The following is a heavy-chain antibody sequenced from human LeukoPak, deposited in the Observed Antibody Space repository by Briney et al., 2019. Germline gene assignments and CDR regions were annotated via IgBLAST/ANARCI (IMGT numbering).Heavy chain of an antibody. CDR2: IKQDGSEK. J-gene: IGHJ4*02. CDR3: ASYLSAYYYDSSGYYSDY. V-gene: IGHV3-7*01. D-gene: IGHD3-22*01. Sequence: PGGSLRLSCAASGFTFSSYWMSWVRQAPGKGLGWVANIKQDGSEKYYADSVKGRFTISRDNAKNSLYLQMNSLRAEDTAVYYCASYLSAYYYDSSGYYSDYWGQGTLVTVSS. CDR1: GFTFSSYW.